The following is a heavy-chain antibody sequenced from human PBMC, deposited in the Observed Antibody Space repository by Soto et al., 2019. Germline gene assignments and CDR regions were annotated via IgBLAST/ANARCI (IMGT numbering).Heavy chain of an antibody. CDR2: ISWNSGSI. J-gene: IGHJ4*02. CDR3: LIDDARTPPSTFYY. V-gene: IGHV3-9*01. D-gene: IGHD1-26*01. Sequence: GGSLRLSCAASGFTFDDYAMHWVRQAPGKGLEWVSGISWNSGSIGYADSVKGRFTTSRDNSKNTLYLQINSLRAEDTAVYYCLIDDARTPPSTFYYWGKGSLVTGSS. CDR1: GFTFDDYA.